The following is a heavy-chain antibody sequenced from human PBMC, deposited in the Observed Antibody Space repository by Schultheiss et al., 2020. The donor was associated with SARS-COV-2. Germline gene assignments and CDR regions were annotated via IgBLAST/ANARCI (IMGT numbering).Heavy chain of an antibody. D-gene: IGHD5-18*01. V-gene: IGHV3-48*04. CDR3: ARVVVTWIQLWLGSYYFDY. CDR1: GFTFSSYS. CDR2: ISSSGSTI. Sequence: GESLKISCAASGFTFSSYSMNWVRQAPGKGLEWVSYISSSGSTIYYADSVKGRFTISRDNAKNSLYLQMNSLRAEDTAVYYCARVVVTWIQLWLGSYYFDYWGQGTLVTVSS. J-gene: IGHJ4*02.